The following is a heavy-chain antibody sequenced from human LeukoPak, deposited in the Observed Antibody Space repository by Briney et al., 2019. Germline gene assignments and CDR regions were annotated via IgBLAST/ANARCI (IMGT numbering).Heavy chain of an antibody. V-gene: IGHV4-59*08. Sequence: SETLSLTCTVSGGSMSSNYWSWIRQPPGKGLEWIGYIYNSGTIYYSGSTNYNPSLLSRVTISVDTSKNQFSLKLRSVTAADTAVYYCARPQTRGKLDAFDIWGQGTMVTVSS. CDR1: GGSMSSNY. J-gene: IGHJ3*02. CDR3: ARPQTRGKLDAFDI. D-gene: IGHD3-10*01. CDR2: IYNSGTIYYSGST.